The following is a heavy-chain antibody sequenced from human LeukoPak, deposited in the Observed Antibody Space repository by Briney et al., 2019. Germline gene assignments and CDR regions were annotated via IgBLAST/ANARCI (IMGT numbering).Heavy chain of an antibody. CDR2: ISYDGSNK. J-gene: IGHJ4*02. CDR1: GFTFSNYG. D-gene: IGHD6-13*01. Sequence: GGSLRLSCAASGFTFSNYGMHWVRQAPGKGLEWVSFISYDGSNKYYADSVKGRFSISRDNSKNTLYLQMISLRTEDTAVYYCAKDPRRYSRTGGYFDYWGQGTLVTVSS. CDR3: AKDPRRYSRTGGYFDY. V-gene: IGHV3-30*18.